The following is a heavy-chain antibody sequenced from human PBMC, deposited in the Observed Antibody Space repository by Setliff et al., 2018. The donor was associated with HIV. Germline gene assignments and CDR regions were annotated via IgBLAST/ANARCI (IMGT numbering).Heavy chain of an antibody. V-gene: IGHV3-33*01. CDR1: GFTFSSYG. CDR2: IWYDGSNK. CDR3: GVSGGSSPGY. Sequence: GGSLRLSCAASGFTFSSYGMHWVRQAPGKGLEWVAVIWYDGSNKYYADSVKGRFTISRDNSKNTLYLQMNSLGPEDTAVYYCGVSGGSSPGYWGPGTLVTVSS. J-gene: IGHJ4*02. D-gene: IGHD2-15*01.